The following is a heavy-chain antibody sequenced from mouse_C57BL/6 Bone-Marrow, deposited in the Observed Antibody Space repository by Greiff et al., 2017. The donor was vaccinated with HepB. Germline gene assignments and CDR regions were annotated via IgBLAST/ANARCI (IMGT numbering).Heavy chain of an antibody. CDR1: GYTFTSYW. CDR2: IHPNSGST. J-gene: IGHJ2*01. V-gene: IGHV1-64*01. Sequence: VQLQQSGAELVKPGASVKLSCKASGYTFTSYWMHWVKQRPGQGLGWIGMIHPNSGSTNYNEKFKSKATLTVDKSSSTAYMQLSSLTSEDSAVYYCARSNYFDYWGQGTTLTVSS. CDR3: ARSNYFDY.